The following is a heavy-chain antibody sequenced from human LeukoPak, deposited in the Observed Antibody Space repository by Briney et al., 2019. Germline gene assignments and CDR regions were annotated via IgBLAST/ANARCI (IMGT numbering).Heavy chain of an antibody. Sequence: ASVKVSCKASGGTFSSYAISWVRQAPGQGLEWMGRIIAIFGTANYAQKFQGRVTITTDESTSTAYMELSSLRSEDTAVYYCARVRGGSYFNGGYFDYWGQGTLVTVSS. CDR2: IIAIFGTA. CDR1: GGTFSSYA. D-gene: IGHD1-26*01. J-gene: IGHJ4*02. V-gene: IGHV1-69*05. CDR3: ARVRGGSYFNGGYFDY.